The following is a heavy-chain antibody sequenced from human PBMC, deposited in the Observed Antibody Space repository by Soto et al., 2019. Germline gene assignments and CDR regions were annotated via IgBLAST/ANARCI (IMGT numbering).Heavy chain of an antibody. CDR2: IIPIFGTA. J-gene: IGHJ4*02. Sequence: QVQLVQSGAEVKKPGSSVKVSCKASGGTFSSYAISWVRQAPGQGLEWMGGIIPIFGTANYAQKFQGRVTITADESTSTAYMELSSLRSEDTAVYYCARGLGGVDTDMDTYYFDYWGQGTLVTVSS. CDR3: ARGLGGVDTDMDTYYFDY. V-gene: IGHV1-69*01. D-gene: IGHD5-18*01. CDR1: GGTFSSYA.